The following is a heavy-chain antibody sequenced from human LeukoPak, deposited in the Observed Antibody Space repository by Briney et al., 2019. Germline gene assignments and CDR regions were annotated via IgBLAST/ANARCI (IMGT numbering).Heavy chain of an antibody. CDR1: GGTFSSSA. Sequence: SVKVSCKASGGTFSSSAISWVRQAPGQGLEWMGGIIPIFSTADYAQKFQGRVTITADESTSTAYMELSSLRSEDTAVFYCARTPLRPAATTPRQLDYWGQGTLVTVSS. CDR2: IIPIFSTA. V-gene: IGHV1-69*13. D-gene: IGHD5-12*01. J-gene: IGHJ4*02. CDR3: ARTPLRPAATTPRQLDY.